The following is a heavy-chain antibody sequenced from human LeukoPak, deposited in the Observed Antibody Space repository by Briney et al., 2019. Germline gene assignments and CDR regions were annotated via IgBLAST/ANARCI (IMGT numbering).Heavy chain of an antibody. CDR1: GFTFSSYG. CDR3: AKATDEQIDP. J-gene: IGHJ5*02. CDR2: IRYDGSNK. V-gene: IGHV3-30*02. Sequence: GGSLRLXCAASGFTFSSYGMHWVRQAPGKGLEWVAFIRYDGSNKYYADSVKGRFTISRDNSKNTLYLQMNSLRAEDTAVYYCAKATDEQIDPWGQGTLVTVSS.